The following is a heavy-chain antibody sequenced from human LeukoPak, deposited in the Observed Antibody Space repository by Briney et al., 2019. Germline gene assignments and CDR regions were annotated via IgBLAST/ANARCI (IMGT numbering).Heavy chain of an antibody. D-gene: IGHD2-2*02. V-gene: IGHV4-39*01. CDR1: GGSISSSGYY. Sequence: SETLSLTCTVSGGSISSSGYYWGWIRQPPGKGLEWIGSMYYSGSTNYNPSVKSRVTIPADTSRNQLSLNLSSVTAADTAVYYCYTTSGGRPHWGQGTLVTVSS. J-gene: IGHJ4*02. CDR2: MYYSGST. CDR3: YTTSGGRPH.